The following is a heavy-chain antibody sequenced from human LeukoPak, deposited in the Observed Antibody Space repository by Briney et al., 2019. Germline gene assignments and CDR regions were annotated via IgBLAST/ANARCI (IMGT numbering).Heavy chain of an antibody. CDR3: ARALTIFGVVDAFDI. Sequence: NPNSGNTGYARKFQGRVTMTRNTSISTAYMELSSLRSEDTAVYYCARALTIFGVVDAFDIWGQGTMVTVSS. J-gene: IGHJ3*02. D-gene: IGHD3-3*01. V-gene: IGHV1-8*01. CDR2: NPNSGNT.